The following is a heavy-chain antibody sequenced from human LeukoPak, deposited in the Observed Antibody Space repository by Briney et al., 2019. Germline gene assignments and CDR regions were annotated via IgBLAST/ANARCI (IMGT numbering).Heavy chain of an antibody. CDR2: INPSGGST. CDR1: GYTFTSYC. D-gene: IGHD3-22*01. CDR3: ARDPGSYYDSSGYYSESEDDY. Sequence: AASVKVSCKASGYTFTSYCMHWVRQAPGQGLEWMGIINPSGGSTSYAQKFQGRVTMTRDTSTSTVYMELSSLRSEDTAVYCCARDPGSYYDSSGYYSESEDDYWGQGTLVTVSS. V-gene: IGHV1-46*01. J-gene: IGHJ4*02.